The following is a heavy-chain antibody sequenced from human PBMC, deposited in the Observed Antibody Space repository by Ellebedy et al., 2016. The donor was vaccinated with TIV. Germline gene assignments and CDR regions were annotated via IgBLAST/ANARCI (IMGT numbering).Heavy chain of an antibody. CDR1: GGSISSSNYY. Sequence: SETLSLXXTVSGGSISSSNYYWGWIRQPPGKGLEWIGSIFYSGSTYYNPSLKSRVTISVDTSKNQFSLNLSSVTATDTAVYFCARHSSVTTFPLDYWGQGTLVTVSS. CDR3: ARHSSVTTFPLDY. V-gene: IGHV4-39*01. J-gene: IGHJ4*02. D-gene: IGHD4-17*01. CDR2: IFYSGST.